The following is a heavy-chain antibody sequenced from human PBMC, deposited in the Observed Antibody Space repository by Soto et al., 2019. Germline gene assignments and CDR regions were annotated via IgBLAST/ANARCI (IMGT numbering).Heavy chain of an antibody. CDR3: VMQRGGVVY. D-gene: IGHD6-25*01. V-gene: IGHV1-2*02. Sequence: ASVKVSCKASGYTFTSYAMHWVRQAPGQGLEWMGWINPNNGSINYAQKFQGRVTMTRDTSISTAYMDLSRLRSDDTAVYYCVMQRGGVVYWGQGTLVTVSS. CDR1: GYTFTSYA. CDR2: INPNNGSI. J-gene: IGHJ4*02.